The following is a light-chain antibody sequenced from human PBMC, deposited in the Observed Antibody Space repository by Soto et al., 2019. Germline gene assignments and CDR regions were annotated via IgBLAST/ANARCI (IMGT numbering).Light chain of an antibody. CDR3: QQYENLPT. Sequence: DIQMTQSPSSLSASVGDRVTITCKASENINNYLHWYQQKPGRAPKLLIYDASTLEAGVPSRLRGSGSGTDFTFTISRLQPEDIATYYCQQYENLPTFGQGTRLEIK. V-gene: IGKV1-33*01. J-gene: IGKJ5*01. CDR1: ENINNY. CDR2: DAS.